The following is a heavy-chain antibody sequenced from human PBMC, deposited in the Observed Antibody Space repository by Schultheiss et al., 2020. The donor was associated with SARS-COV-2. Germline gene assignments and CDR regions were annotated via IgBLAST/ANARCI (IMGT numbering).Heavy chain of an antibody. D-gene: IGHD6-13*01. CDR1: GFTFSSYS. V-gene: IGHV3-30*03. J-gene: IGHJ4*02. CDR3: ARAPRGSWYSFDS. Sequence: GGSLRLSCAASGFTFSSYSMHWVRQAPGKGLEWVAVISYDGSNKYYADSVKGRFTISRDNAKNSLYLQMNSLRAEDTAVYYCARAPRGSWYSFDSWGQGTLVTVSS. CDR2: ISYDGSNK.